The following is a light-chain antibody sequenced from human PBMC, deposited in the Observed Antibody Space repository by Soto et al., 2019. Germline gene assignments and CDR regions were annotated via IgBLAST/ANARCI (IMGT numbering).Light chain of an antibody. CDR3: QEYHSLLYT. J-gene: IGKJ2*01. CDR2: DAS. Sequence: DIQMTQSPSSLSASVGDRVTITCRASQDISDFLAWYQQRPGKIPNLLVYDASTLQSGVPTRFSGSGSGSHFTLTNSSREPEDVASYYWQEYHSLLYTFGQGTKVEIK. V-gene: IGKV1-27*01. CDR1: QDISDF.